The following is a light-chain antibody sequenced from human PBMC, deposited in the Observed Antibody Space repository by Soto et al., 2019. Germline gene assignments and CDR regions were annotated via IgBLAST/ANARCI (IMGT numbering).Light chain of an antibody. V-gene: IGKV1-39*01. Sequence: KQVTQSPSTLSSSVGDRVTITCRASQSISSYLNWYQQKPGKAHKLLIYAASSLQSGVPSRFSGSGSGTDFTLNISSVQPDDFPTYPRQQSYSTPPSPFGQGYQV. CDR1: QSISSY. CDR3: QQSYSTPPSP. CDR2: AAS. J-gene: IGKJ1*01.